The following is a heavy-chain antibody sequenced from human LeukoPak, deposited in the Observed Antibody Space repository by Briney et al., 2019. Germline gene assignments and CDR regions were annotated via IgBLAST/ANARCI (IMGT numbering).Heavy chain of an antibody. Sequence: GGSLRLSCAASGFTVSSNYMSWVRQGPGKGLEWVANIKQDGSEIHYVDSVKGRFTISRDNAKNSLYLQMNSLRAEDSAVYYCARTSRRRDGSQLWSSDYWGQGTLVTVSS. CDR3: ARTSRRRDGSQLWSSDY. D-gene: IGHD5-24*01. CDR2: IKQDGSEI. J-gene: IGHJ4*02. CDR1: GFTVSSNY. V-gene: IGHV3-7*01.